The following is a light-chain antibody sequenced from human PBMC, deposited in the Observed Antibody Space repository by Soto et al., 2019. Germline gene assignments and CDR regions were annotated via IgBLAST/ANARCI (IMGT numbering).Light chain of an antibody. J-gene: IGKJ4*01. CDR1: QSVSRSTS. Sequence: EIVLTQSPGTLSLSPGERATLSCRASQSVSRSTSLAWYQEQTGQAPRLLIYGASSRAVGVPDRFSGSGSGTDFTLTISRLEPEDFAVYYCQQYGDSPLTFGGGTKVE. CDR3: QQYGDSPLT. CDR2: GAS. V-gene: IGKV3-20*01.